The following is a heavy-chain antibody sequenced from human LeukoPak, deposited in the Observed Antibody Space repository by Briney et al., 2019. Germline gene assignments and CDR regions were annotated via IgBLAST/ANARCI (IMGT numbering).Heavy chain of an antibody. CDR2: ISWNSGSI. V-gene: IGHV3-9*01. CDR3: AKDRYSGSSSDAFDI. J-gene: IGHJ3*02. Sequence: GRSLRRSCAASQFTFGDYAMHWVRQAPGKGLEWVSGISWNSGSIAYADSVKGRFTISRDNAKNSLYLQMNSLRAEDTALYYCAKDRYSGSSSDAFDIWGQGTMVTVSS. D-gene: IGHD1-26*01. CDR1: QFTFGDYA.